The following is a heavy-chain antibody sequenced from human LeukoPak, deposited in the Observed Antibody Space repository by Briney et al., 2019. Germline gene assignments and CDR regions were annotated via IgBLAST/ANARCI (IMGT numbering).Heavy chain of an antibody. CDR2: IYTSGST. CDR3: ARDYGIAVTNPFDY. CDR1: GGSISSYY. J-gene: IGHJ4*02. D-gene: IGHD6-19*01. Sequence: PSETLSLTCTVSGGSISSYYWSLIRQPAGKGLEWIGRIYTSGSTNYNPSLKSRVTMSVDTSKNQFSLKLSSVTAADTAVYYCARDYGIAVTNPFDYWGQGTLVTVSS. V-gene: IGHV4-4*07.